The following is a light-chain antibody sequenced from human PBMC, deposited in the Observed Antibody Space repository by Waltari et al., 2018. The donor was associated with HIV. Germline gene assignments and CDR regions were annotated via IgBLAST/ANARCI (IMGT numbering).Light chain of an antibody. CDR2: KTN. CDR1: SSNIGTNY. V-gene: IGLV1-47*01. J-gene: IGLJ2*01. Sequence: QSELTQPPSASGTSGQRVTISCSGSSSNIGTNYASWYQKVPGKAPKLLISKTNQRPSGVPDRFAGSKSGSSASLTISGLRSEDEAVYYCASWDDILSSVIFGGGTKVTVL. CDR3: ASWDDILSSVI.